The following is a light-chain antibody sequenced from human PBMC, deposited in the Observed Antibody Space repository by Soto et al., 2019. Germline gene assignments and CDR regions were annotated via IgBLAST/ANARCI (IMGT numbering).Light chain of an antibody. Sequence: QSVLTQPPSASGTPGQRLTISCSGSISNIGSNYVYWYQQLPGTAPRLLIYKNSQRPSGVPDRFSGSKSGTSATLVTSGLRSEDEADYFCSTWDDSLSGVVFGGGTKLTVL. CDR1: ISNIGSNY. CDR2: KNS. V-gene: IGLV1-47*01. CDR3: STWDDSLSGVV. J-gene: IGLJ2*01.